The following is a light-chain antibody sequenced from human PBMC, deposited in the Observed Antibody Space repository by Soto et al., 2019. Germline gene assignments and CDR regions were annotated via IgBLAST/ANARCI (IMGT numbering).Light chain of an antibody. CDR1: QGISSY. J-gene: IGKJ3*01. V-gene: IGKV1-9*01. Sequence: IQLTQSPSSLSASVGDRVTITCRASQGISSYLAWYQQKPGKAPKLLIYAASTLQSGVPSRFSGSGSGTDFTLTISRLQPEDFATYYCQHLNSYPLTFGPGTKVDIK. CDR3: QHLNSYPLT. CDR2: AAS.